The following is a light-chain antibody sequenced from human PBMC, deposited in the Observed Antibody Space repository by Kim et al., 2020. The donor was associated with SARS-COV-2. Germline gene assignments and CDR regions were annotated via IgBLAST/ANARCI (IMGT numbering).Light chain of an antibody. V-gene: IGLV2-14*02. CDR2: AIN. CDR3: SAYTSSSTYV. Sequence: QSALTQPASVSGSPGQSITISCTGTSSDVGSYNLVSWFQQHPGKAPRLMLHAINKRPSGISDRFSGSKSANTASLTISGLRAEDEADYYCSAYTSSSTYVFGTGTKVTVL. CDR1: SSDVGSYNL. J-gene: IGLJ1*01.